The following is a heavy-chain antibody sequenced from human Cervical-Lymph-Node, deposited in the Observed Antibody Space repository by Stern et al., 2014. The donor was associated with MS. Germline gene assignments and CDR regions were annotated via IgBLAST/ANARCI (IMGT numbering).Heavy chain of an antibody. D-gene: IGHD5-24*01. CDR3: SRDADGYSLVFGY. CDR1: GGSIRNAEYY. Sequence: QVQLQESGPGLVKPSQTLSLTCAVTGGSIRNAEYYWSWIRQSPGKGLEWIGYIHNSGITYYNPSLRSRVTMSVDTSKNQFSLKLRSVTAADTAVYYCSRDADGYSLVFGYWGRGTLVTVSS. CDR2: IHNSGIT. V-gene: IGHV4-30-4*01. J-gene: IGHJ4*02.